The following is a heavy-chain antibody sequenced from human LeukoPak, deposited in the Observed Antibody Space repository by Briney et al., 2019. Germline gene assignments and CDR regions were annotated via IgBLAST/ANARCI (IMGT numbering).Heavy chain of an antibody. CDR2: INQAGNDK. Sequence: GGSLRLSCAASGFTFINYWMSWVRQAPGKGLEWVANINQAGNDKSYVDSVKGRFTISRDNAKNSLYLQMNTLRVEDTAVYYCAKSELGDYYYYYMDVWGKGTTVTVSS. V-gene: IGHV3-7*01. CDR3: AKSELGDYYYYYMDV. D-gene: IGHD7-27*01. CDR1: GFTFINYW. J-gene: IGHJ6*03.